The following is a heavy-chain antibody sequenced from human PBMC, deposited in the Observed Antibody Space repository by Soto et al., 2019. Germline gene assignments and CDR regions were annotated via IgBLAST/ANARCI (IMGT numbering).Heavy chain of an antibody. Sequence: PSETLSLTCTLSGGSVSSGGYYSSWIREHPGKGLEWIGYIYYSGSTYYNPSLKSRVTISGDTSKNQFSLELSSVTAADTAVYYCARHIIVVVVAAQLDPWGQATLVTVSS. J-gene: IGHJ5*02. D-gene: IGHD2-15*01. CDR2: IYYSGST. CDR1: GGSVSSGGYY. V-gene: IGHV4-31*03. CDR3: ARHIIVVVVAAQLDP.